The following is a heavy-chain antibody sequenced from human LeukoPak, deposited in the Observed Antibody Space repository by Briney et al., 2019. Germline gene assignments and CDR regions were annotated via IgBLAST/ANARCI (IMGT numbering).Heavy chain of an antibody. CDR1: GFTFSSEN. CDR3: ARGGYSYGFDN. CDR2: IRKGGNYI. V-gene: IGHV3-21*01. D-gene: IGHD5-18*01. J-gene: IGHJ4*02. Sequence: GSLRLSCAASGFTFSSENMNWVRPAPGKGLEWVSSIRKGGNYIYYADSVKGRFTISRDNAKNSLYLQMDSLRAEDTAVYYCARGGYSYGFDNWGQGTLVIVSS.